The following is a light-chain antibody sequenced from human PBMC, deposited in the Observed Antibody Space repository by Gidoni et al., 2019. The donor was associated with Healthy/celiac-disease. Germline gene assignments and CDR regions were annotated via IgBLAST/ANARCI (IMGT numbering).Light chain of an antibody. CDR2: GAS. CDR3: QQYNNWPPWT. V-gene: IGKV3-15*01. J-gene: IGKJ1*01. CDR1: QSVSSN. Sequence: ELVMTPSPATLSVSPGERATLSCRASQSVSSNLAWYQQKPGQAPRPLIYGASTRATGIPARVSGSGSGTEFTLTISSLQSEDFAVYYCQQYNNWPPWTFGQXTKVEIK.